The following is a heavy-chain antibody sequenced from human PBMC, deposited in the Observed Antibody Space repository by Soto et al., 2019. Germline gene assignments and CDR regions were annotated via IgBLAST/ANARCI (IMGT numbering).Heavy chain of an antibody. CDR3: ARDSQPTYYDFWSGYYRFDY. V-gene: IGHV1-69*06. J-gene: IGHJ4*02. Sequence: SVKVSCKASGGTFSSYAISWVRQAPGQGLEWMGGIIPIFGTANYAQKFQGRVTITADKSTSTAYMELSSLRSEDTAVYYCARDSQPTYYDFWSGYYRFDYWGQGTLVTVSS. D-gene: IGHD3-3*01. CDR2: IIPIFGTA. CDR1: GGTFSSYA.